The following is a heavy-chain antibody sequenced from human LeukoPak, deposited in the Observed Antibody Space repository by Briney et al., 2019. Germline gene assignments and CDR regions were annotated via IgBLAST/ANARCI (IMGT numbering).Heavy chain of an antibody. CDR3: ARDGLQAYYDSSGFFDY. V-gene: IGHV3-21*01. CDR2: ISGSSSFI. J-gene: IGHJ4*02. D-gene: IGHD3-22*01. Sequence: GGSLRLSCAASGFTFSSYNVNWVRQAPGKGLEWVSSISGSSSFISYADSMQGRFTISRDNARNSLYLQMNSLRAEDTAVYYCARDGLQAYYDSSGFFDYWGQGTLVTVSS. CDR1: GFTFSSYN.